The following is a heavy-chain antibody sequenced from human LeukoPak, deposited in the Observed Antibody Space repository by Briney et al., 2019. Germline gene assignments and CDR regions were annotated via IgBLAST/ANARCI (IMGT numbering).Heavy chain of an antibody. CDR2: IKQEGSEK. Sequence: PGGSLRLSCAASGFTFSSYAMHWVRQAPGKGLEWVSNIKQEGSEKNYVNSVKGRFTISRDNAKNSLYLQMNSLRAEDTAVYYCAREEGYYDFWSGYYTGLGYYGMDVWGQGTTVTVSS. V-gene: IGHV3-7*01. D-gene: IGHD3-3*01. CDR3: AREEGYYDFWSGYYTGLGYYGMDV. J-gene: IGHJ6*02. CDR1: GFTFSSYA.